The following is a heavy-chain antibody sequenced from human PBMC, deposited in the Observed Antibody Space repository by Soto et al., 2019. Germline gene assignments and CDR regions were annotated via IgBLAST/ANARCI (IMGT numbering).Heavy chain of an antibody. CDR3: AKRLDYSSSWYYLDY. D-gene: IGHD6-13*01. CDR1: GFTFSNYA. CDR2: ISAGGGTT. J-gene: IGHJ4*02. Sequence: EVQLLESGGGLLQPGGSLRLSCAASGFTFSNYAMSWVRQPPGKGLEWVSTISAGGGTTYYADSVKGRFAISRDNSKNTLYLQMNSLGAEDTAAYYCAKRLDYSSSWYYLDYWGQGTLVTVSS. V-gene: IGHV3-23*01.